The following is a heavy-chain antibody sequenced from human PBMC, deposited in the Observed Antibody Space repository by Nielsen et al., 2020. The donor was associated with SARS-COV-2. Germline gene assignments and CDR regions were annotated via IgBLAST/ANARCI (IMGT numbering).Heavy chain of an antibody. CDR1: GYTFTSYG. J-gene: IGHJ6*02. CDR3: AREGSSSWYGFDYYYGMDV. V-gene: IGHV1-18*01. CDR2: ISAYNGNT. Sequence: ASVKVSCKASGYTFTSYGISWVRQAPGQGLEWMGRISAYNGNTNYAQKLQGRVTMTTDTSTSTAYMELRSLRSDDTAVYYCAREGSSSWYGFDYYYGMDVWGQGTTVTVSS. D-gene: IGHD6-13*01.